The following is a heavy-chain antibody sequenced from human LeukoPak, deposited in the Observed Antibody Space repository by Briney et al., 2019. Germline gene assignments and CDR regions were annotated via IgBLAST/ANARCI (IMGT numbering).Heavy chain of an antibody. Sequence: GESLKISCKGSGYIFTNYWIGWVRQMPGKGLEWMGIIYPGDSDIRYSPSFKGQVTISADKSISTAYLQWSSLRASDTAMYYCARAPSYMDVWGKGTTVTVSS. J-gene: IGHJ6*03. V-gene: IGHV5-51*01. CDR2: IYPGDSDI. CDR3: ARAPSYMDV. CDR1: GYIFTNYW.